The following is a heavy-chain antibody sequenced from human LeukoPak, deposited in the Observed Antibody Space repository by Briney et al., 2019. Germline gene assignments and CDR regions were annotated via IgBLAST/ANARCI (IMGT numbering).Heavy chain of an antibody. Sequence: GGSLRLSCAPSGFTFTIYSMNCVRQTPQKGLGWGSSITSSSSYIYYADSVKGRFTISRDNAKNSLYLQMNSLRAEDTAVYYCAREKPIVGATTRWFDPWGQGTLVTVSS. CDR2: ITSSSSYI. D-gene: IGHD1-26*01. J-gene: IGHJ5*02. CDR3: AREKPIVGATTRWFDP. CDR1: GFTFTIYS. V-gene: IGHV3-21*01.